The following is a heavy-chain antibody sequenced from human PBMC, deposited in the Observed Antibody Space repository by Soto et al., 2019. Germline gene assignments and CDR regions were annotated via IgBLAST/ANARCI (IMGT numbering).Heavy chain of an antibody. D-gene: IGHD2-2*01. CDR3: ARDPTPRHCSSTSCYAPTPDYYMDV. Sequence: SVKVSCKASGGTFSSYAISWVRQAPGQGLEWMGGIIPIGGTTNYAQKFQGRVTITRDTSTSTVYMELSSLRSEDTAVYYCARDPTPRHCSSTSCYAPTPDYYMDVWGKGTTVTVSS. V-gene: IGHV1-69*05. CDR1: GGTFSSYA. CDR2: IIPIGGTT. J-gene: IGHJ6*03.